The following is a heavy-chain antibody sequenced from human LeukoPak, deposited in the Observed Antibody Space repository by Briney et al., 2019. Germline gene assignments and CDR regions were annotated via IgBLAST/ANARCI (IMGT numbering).Heavy chain of an antibody. CDR3: AKDLTAMDTDDDY. CDR1: GFTFSSYA. Sequence: GGSLRLSCAASGFTFSSYAMSWVRQAPGKGLEWVSAISGSGGSKFYADAVKGRFTISRDNSKTPLYLQMNSLRAEDTAVYYCAKDLTAMDTDDDYWGQGTLVTVSS. CDR2: ISGSGGSK. J-gene: IGHJ4*02. D-gene: IGHD5-18*01. V-gene: IGHV3-23*01.